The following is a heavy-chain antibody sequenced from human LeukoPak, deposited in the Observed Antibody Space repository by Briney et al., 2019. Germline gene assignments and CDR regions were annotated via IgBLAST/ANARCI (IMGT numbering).Heavy chain of an antibody. D-gene: IGHD2-2*01. CDR1: GFSFNYYD. J-gene: IGHJ5*02. CDR3: ARADCSSSTCYLRRSWFDP. Sequence: GGSLKLSCAGSGFSFNYYDMNWVRQAPGKGLEWVSSISPKSDFIYYSDSVRGRFTISRDDAENSLYLQMNSLRAEDTAVYYCARADCSSSTCYLRRSWFDPWGQGTLVTVSS. V-gene: IGHV3-21*01. CDR2: ISPKSDFI.